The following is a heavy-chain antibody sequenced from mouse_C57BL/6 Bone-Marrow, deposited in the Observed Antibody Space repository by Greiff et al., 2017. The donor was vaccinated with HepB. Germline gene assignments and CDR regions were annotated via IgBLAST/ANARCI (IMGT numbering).Heavy chain of an antibody. CDR3: ASTGTTWFAY. CDR2: IYPGDGDT. CDR1: GYAFSSSW. J-gene: IGHJ3*01. D-gene: IGHD4-1*02. Sequence: VQLQESGPELVKPGASVKISCKASGYAFSSSWMNWVKQRPGKGLEWIGRIYPGDGDTNYNGKFKGKATLTAEKSSSTAYMQLSSLTSEDSAVYFCASTGTTWFAYWGQGTLVTVSA. V-gene: IGHV1-82*01.